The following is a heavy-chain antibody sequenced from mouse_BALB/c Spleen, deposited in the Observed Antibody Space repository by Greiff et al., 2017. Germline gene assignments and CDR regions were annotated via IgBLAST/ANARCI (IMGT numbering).Heavy chain of an antibody. CDR2: ISDGGSYT. D-gene: IGHD2-14*01. J-gene: IGHJ3*01. CDR3: ARDHYRYDEEAWFAY. Sequence: EVKLMESGGGLVKPGGSLKLSCAASGFTFSDYYMYWVRQTPEKRLEWVATISDGGSYTYYPDSVKGRFTISRDNAKNNLYLQMSSLKSEDTAMYYCARDHYRYDEEAWFAYWGQGTLVTVSA. CDR1: GFTFSDYY. V-gene: IGHV5-4*02.